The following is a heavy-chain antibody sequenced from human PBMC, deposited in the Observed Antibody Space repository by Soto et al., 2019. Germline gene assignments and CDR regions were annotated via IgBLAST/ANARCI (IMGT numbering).Heavy chain of an antibody. J-gene: IGHJ4*02. V-gene: IGHV3-30*03. D-gene: IGHD6-19*01. CDR2: LSYEGSEE. CDR1: GFNFGVFG. CDR3: ALTRRSSLLEVAGPGFEY. Sequence: QVRLVESGGGVVQPGRSLRLSCAASGFNFGVFGMHWVRQAPGKGLEWLSVLSYEGSEEYYADSVRGRFTISRDNSKNTLFLPMDSLMVDDTGVYYCALTRRSSLLEVAGPGFEYWGQGTLVTVS.